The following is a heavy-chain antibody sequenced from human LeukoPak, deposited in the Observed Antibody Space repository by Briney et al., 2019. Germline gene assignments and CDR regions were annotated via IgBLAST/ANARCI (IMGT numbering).Heavy chain of an antibody. CDR1: GYTFTGYV. CDR2: INTNTGNP. J-gene: IGHJ4*02. Sequence: GASVKVSCKASGYTFTGYVMNWVRQAPGQGLEWMGWINTNTGNPTYAQGFTGRFVFSLDTSVSTAYLQISSLKSEDTAVYYCARDLSWDYVFSINTGLYYFDYWGQGTLVTVSS. V-gene: IGHV7-4-1*02. CDR3: ARDLSWDYVFSINTGLYYFDY. D-gene: IGHD1-7*01.